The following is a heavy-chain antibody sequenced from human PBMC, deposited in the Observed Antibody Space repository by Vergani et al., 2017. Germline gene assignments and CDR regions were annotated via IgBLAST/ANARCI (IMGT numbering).Heavy chain of an antibody. CDR1: GFTFSSYG. Sequence: VQLVESGGGLVQPGGSLRLSCAASGFTFSSYGMHWVRQAPGKGLEWVAVISYDGSNKYYADSVKGRFTISRDNSKNTLYLQMNSLRAEDTAVYYCAKGLYYYDSSGPTDYWGQGTLVTVSS. V-gene: IGHV3-30*18. D-gene: IGHD3-22*01. CDR3: AKGLYYYDSSGPTDY. CDR2: ISYDGSNK. J-gene: IGHJ4*02.